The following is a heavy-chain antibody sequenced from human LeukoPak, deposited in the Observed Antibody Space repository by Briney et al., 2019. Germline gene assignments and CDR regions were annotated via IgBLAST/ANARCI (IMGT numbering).Heavy chain of an antibody. Sequence: PSETLSLTCTVSGGSISSYYWSWIRQPPGKGLEWIGYIYYSGSTNYNPSLKSRVTMSVDTSKNQFSLKLSSVTAADTAVYYCARAYYYGSGSYYQSGNWFDPWGQGTLVTVSS. D-gene: IGHD3-10*01. CDR3: ARAYYYGSGSYYQSGNWFDP. V-gene: IGHV4-59*12. CDR1: GGSISSYY. CDR2: IYYSGST. J-gene: IGHJ5*02.